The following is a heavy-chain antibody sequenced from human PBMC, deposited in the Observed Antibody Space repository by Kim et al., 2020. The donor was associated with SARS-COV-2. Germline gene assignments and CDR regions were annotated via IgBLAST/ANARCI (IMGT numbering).Heavy chain of an antibody. D-gene: IGHD1-7*01. J-gene: IGHJ4*02. V-gene: IGHV3-48*03. CDR3: ARESNFMATDY. CDR1: GFTFSSYE. Sequence: GGSLRLSCAASGFTFSSYEMNWVRQAPGKGLEWVSYISSSGSTIYYADSVKGRFTISRDNAKNSLYLQMNSLRAEDTAVYYCARESNFMATDYWGQGTLVTVSS. CDR2: ISSSGSTI.